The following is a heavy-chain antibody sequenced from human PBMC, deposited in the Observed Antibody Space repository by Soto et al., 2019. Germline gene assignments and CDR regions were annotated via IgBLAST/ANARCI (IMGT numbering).Heavy chain of an antibody. CDR1: GYTFTSYY. CDR2: INPSGGST. D-gene: IGHD6-19*01. CDR3: AREGPSEWLVNDY. Sequence: QVQLVQSGAEVKKPGASVKVSCKASGYTFTSYYMHWVRQAPGQGLEWMGIINPSGGSTSYAQKFQGRVXXTXDXXTSTVYMELSSLRSEDTAVYYCAREGPSEWLVNDYWGQGTLVTVSS. V-gene: IGHV1-46*01. J-gene: IGHJ4*02.